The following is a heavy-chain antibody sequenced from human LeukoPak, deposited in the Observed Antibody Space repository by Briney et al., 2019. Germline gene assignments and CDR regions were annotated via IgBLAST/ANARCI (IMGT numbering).Heavy chain of an antibody. Sequence: SETLSLTCTVSGGSIRNGRYYWSWLRQPAGKGLEWIGRIYTSGTITYNPSLKSRVSISRDTSKNQFSLKLSPVTAADTAIYFCAREDDNSGYDRSDCWGQGTLVTVSS. CDR2: IYTSGTI. D-gene: IGHD3-22*01. CDR3: AREDDNSGYDRSDC. V-gene: IGHV4-61*02. J-gene: IGHJ4*02. CDR1: GGSIRNGRYY.